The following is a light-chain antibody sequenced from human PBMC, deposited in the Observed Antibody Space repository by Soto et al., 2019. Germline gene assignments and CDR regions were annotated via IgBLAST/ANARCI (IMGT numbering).Light chain of an antibody. V-gene: IGLV2-11*01. J-gene: IGLJ1*01. CDR1: SSDVGAHNY. Sequence: QSALTQPRSVSGSPGQSVTISCTGSSSDVGAHNYVSWYQHHPDKAPKLIIFDVSKRPSGVPDRFSGSKSGNTASLTISWLQAEDEADYYCCSYAGSYTSLFGFGTKLTVL. CDR2: DVS. CDR3: CSYAGSYTSL.